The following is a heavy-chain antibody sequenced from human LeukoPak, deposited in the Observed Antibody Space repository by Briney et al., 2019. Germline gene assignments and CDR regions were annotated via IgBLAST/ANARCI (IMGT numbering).Heavy chain of an antibody. J-gene: IGHJ4*02. D-gene: IGHD3-22*01. Sequence: QPGRSLRLSCAASGFTFDDYATHWVRQAPGKGLEWVSGISWNSGSIGYADSVKGRFTISRDNAKNSLYLQMNSLRAEDTALYYCAKDPARYYDSSGYGDWGQGTLVTVSS. CDR1: GFTFDDYA. V-gene: IGHV3-9*01. CDR3: AKDPARYYDSSGYGD. CDR2: ISWNSGSI.